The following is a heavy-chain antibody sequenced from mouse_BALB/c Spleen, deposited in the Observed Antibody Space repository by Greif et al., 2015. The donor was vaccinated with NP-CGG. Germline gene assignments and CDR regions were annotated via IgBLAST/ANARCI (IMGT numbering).Heavy chain of an antibody. J-gene: IGHJ2*01. Sequence: VQLQQPGPELVRPGASVKISCKTSGYTFTEYTMHWVKQSHGKSLELIGGINPNNGGTSYNQKFKGKATLTVDKPSSPAYMELRGLTSEDSAVYYCARGKVRRSFDYWGQGTTLTVSS. CDR2: INPNNGGT. V-gene: IGHV1-18*01. D-gene: IGHD2-14*01. CDR1: GYTFTEYT. CDR3: ARGKVRRSFDY.